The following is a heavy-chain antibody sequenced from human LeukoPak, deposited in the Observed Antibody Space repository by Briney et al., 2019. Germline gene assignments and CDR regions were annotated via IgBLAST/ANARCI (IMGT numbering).Heavy chain of an antibody. V-gene: IGHV3-74*01. J-gene: IGHJ4*02. CDR1: GFTFSSYA. CDR3: VRGGVDY. D-gene: IGHD3-16*01. Sequence: GGSLRLSCAASGFTFSSYAMHWVRQAPGKGLVWVSRINGDGGGTDYADSVKGRFTISRDNAKNTLYLQMNSLRAEDTAVYYCVRGGVDYWGQGTLVTVSS. CDR2: INGDGGGT.